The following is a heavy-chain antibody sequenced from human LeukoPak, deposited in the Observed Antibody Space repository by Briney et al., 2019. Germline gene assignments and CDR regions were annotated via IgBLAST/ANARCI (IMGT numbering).Heavy chain of an antibody. CDR1: GYTFTSYY. Sequence: ASVKVSCTASGYTFTSYYMHWVRQAPGQGLEWMGIINPSGGSTSYAQKFQGRVTMTRDTSTSTVYMELSSLRSEDTAVYYCARTILTGDPHDYWGQGTLVTVSS. D-gene: IGHD7-27*01. CDR2: INPSGGST. J-gene: IGHJ4*02. V-gene: IGHV1-46*01. CDR3: ARTILTGDPHDY.